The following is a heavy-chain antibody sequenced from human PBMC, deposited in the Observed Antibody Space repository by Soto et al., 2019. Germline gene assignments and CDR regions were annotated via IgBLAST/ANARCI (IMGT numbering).Heavy chain of an antibody. J-gene: IGHJ4*02. CDR2: INAGNGNT. CDR1: GYTFTSYA. Sequence: ASVKVSCKASGYTFTSYAMRWVRQAPGQRLEWMGGINAGNGNTKYSQKFQGRVTITRDTSASTAYMELSSLRSEDTAVYYCARGDITIFGVVIIPYFDYWGQGTLVTVSS. CDR3: ARGDITIFGVVIIPYFDY. D-gene: IGHD3-3*01. V-gene: IGHV1-3*01.